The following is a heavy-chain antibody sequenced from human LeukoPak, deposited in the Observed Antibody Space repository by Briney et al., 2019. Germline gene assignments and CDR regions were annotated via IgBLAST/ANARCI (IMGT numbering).Heavy chain of an antibody. Sequence: PSETLSLTCTVSGGSISSSSYYWGWIRQPPGKGLEWIGSIHYSGSTYYNPSLKSRVTISVDTSKNQFSLKLSSVTAADTAVYYCARASEYWTGDGSRFDPWGQGTLVTVSS. CDR1: GGSISSSSYY. V-gene: IGHV4-39*01. J-gene: IGHJ5*02. CDR3: ARASEYWTGDGSRFDP. D-gene: IGHD2/OR15-2a*01. CDR2: IHYSGST.